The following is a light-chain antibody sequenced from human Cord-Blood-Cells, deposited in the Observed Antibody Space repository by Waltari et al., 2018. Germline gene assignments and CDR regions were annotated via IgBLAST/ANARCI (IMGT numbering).Light chain of an antibody. Sequence: QSALTQPAPVSGSPGQSITIPCTGTSSYVGRYNLVSWYQHHPGKAPKPMIYEGSKRPSGVSNRFAGSKSGNTASLTISGLQAEDEADYYCCSYAGSSTWVFGGGTKLTVL. CDR2: EGS. CDR3: CSYAGSSTWV. V-gene: IGLV2-23*01. CDR1: SSYVGRYNL. J-gene: IGLJ3*02.